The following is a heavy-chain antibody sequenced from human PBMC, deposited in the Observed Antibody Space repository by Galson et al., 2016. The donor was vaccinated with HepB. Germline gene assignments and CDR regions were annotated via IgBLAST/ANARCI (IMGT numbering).Heavy chain of an antibody. D-gene: IGHD4-17*01. CDR2: ITSSGSDI. J-gene: IGHJ4*02. Sequence: SLRLSCAASGFTFSNYYMTWIRQAPGKGLEWVSYITSSGSDIFYADSVKGRFTISRDNAKNSLFLQMNSLRADDTAIYYCARQIYVTVPHPFDCWGQGTLVTVSS. CDR1: GFTFSNYY. V-gene: IGHV3-11*01. CDR3: ARQIYVTVPHPFDC.